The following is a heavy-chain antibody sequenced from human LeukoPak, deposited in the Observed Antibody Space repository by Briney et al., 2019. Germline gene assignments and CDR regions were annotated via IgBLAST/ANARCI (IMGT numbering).Heavy chain of an antibody. Sequence: SETLSLTCTVSGGSISSSSYYWGWIRQPPGKGLEWIGSIYYSGSTYYNPSLKSRVTISVDTSKNQLSLKLSSVTAADTAVYYCARQGAAEVTWFDPWGQGTLVTVSS. V-gene: IGHV4-39*01. J-gene: IGHJ5*02. CDR1: GGSISSSSYY. CDR2: IYYSGST. D-gene: IGHD6-13*01. CDR3: ARQGAAEVTWFDP.